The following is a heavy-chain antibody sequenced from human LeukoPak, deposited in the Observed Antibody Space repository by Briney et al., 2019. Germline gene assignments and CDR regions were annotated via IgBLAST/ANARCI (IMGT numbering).Heavy chain of an antibody. Sequence: SGGSLRLSCVAPGLNFDDSAMHWVRQAPGKGLEWVSLISADGGSTFSADSVKSRFSISRDNSKNSLYLQMNSLRSEDTAMYYCAKESGKFDYWGQGTLVAVSS. CDR2: ISADGGST. J-gene: IGHJ4*02. CDR3: AKESGKFDY. CDR1: GLNFDDSA. V-gene: IGHV3-43*02.